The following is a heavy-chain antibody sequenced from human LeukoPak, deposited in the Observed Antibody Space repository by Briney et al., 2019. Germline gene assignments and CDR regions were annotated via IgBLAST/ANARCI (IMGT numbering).Heavy chain of an antibody. D-gene: IGHD4-11*01. J-gene: IGHJ4*02. CDR3: ARDSSYTVTTYEGFDY. V-gene: IGHV3-21*01. CDR2: ISSSNRFI. Sequence: GGSLRLSCVASGFTLSSHTMNWVRQAPGKGLEWVSSISSSNRFIYYADSVKGRFTISRDNAKNLLYLQMNSLRAEDTAIYYCARDSSYTVTTYEGFDYWGQGSLVTVSS. CDR1: GFTLSSHT.